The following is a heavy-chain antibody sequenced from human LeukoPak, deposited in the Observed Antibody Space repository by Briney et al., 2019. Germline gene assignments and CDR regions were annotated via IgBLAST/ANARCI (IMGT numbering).Heavy chain of an antibody. CDR3: AKDGGTYSGSSGLDY. Sequence: GGSLRLSCAASGFTFSSYGMHWVRQAPGKGLEWVAVISYDGSNKYYADSVKGRFTISRDNSKNTLYLQMNSLRAEDTGVYYCAKDGGTYSGSSGLDYWGQGTLVTVSS. V-gene: IGHV3-30*18. J-gene: IGHJ4*02. CDR2: ISYDGSNK. D-gene: IGHD1-26*01. CDR1: GFTFSSYG.